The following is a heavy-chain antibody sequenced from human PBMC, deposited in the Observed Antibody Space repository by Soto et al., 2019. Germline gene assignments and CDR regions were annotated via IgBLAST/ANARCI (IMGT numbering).Heavy chain of an antibody. Sequence: GGSLRLSCAASGFTFSSYAMSWVRQAPGKGLEWVSAISGSGGSTYYADSVKGRFTISRDNSKNTLYLQMNSLRAEDTAVYYCAKLGRAAHRYAHLEGYYFDYWGQGTLVTVSS. CDR3: AKLGRAAHRYAHLEGYYFDY. CDR1: GFTFSSYA. CDR2: ISGSGGST. J-gene: IGHJ4*02. D-gene: IGHD3-3*01. V-gene: IGHV3-23*01.